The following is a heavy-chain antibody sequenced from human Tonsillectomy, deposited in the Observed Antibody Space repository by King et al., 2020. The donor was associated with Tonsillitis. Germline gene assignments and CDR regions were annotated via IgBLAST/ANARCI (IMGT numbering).Heavy chain of an antibody. CDR3: ARDPNDYGDYDYYYYGMDV. V-gene: IGHV3-48*01. Sequence: VQLVESGGGLVQPGGSLRLSCAASGFTFSSYSMNWVRQAPGKGLEWVSYISSRSSTIYYADSVKGRFTISRDNAKNSLYLQMNSLRAEDTAVYYCARDPNDYGDYDYYYYGMDVWGHGTTVTVSS. CDR1: GFTFSSYS. CDR2: ISSRSSTI. J-gene: IGHJ6*02. D-gene: IGHD4-17*01.